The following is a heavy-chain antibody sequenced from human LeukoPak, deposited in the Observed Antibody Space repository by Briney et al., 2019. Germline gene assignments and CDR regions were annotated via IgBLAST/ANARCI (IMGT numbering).Heavy chain of an antibody. V-gene: IGHV1-8*01. CDR1: GYTFTSYD. CDR3: ARVPVPAPRRGLYFDY. Sequence: ASVKVSCKASGYTFTSYDINWVRQAPGQGLEWMGWMNLNSGDTYYAQNFQGRFSITSDTSKSTTYMDLASLAPEDTAVYYCARVPVPAPRRGLYFDYWGQGTLITVSS. J-gene: IGHJ4*02. D-gene: IGHD2-2*01. CDR2: MNLNSGDT.